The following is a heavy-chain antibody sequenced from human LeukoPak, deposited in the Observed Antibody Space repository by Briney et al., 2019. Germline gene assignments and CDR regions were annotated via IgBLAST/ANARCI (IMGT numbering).Heavy chain of an antibody. CDR2: ISSSSSYI. CDR1: GFTFSSYS. Sequence: GGSLRLSCAASGFTFSSYSMSWVRQAPGKGLEWVSSISSSSSYIYYADSVKGRFTISRDNAKNSLYLQMNSLRAEDTAVYYCARAITGTPLYYFDYWGQGTLVTVSS. V-gene: IGHV3-21*01. J-gene: IGHJ4*02. CDR3: ARAITGTPLYYFDY. D-gene: IGHD1-20*01.